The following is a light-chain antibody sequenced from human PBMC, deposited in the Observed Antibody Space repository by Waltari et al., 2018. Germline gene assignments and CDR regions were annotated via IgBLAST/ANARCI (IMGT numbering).Light chain of an antibody. Sequence: QSALTQTATLSGSPGQSITISCTATTSAVRQYNLAPWYQQHPGKAPTLIIYDVNKRPSGVSNRFSGSKSGNTASLTISGLQAADEAYYYCCSYAGSAISVFGGGTKVTVL. V-gene: IGLV2-23*02. CDR1: TSAVRQYNL. CDR2: DVN. CDR3: CSYAGSAISV. J-gene: IGLJ3*02.